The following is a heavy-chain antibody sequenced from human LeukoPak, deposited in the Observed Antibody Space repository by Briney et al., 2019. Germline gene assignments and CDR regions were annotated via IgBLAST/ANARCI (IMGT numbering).Heavy chain of an antibody. V-gene: IGHV1-2*02. CDR1: GYTFTGYY. Sequence: GASVKVSCKASGYTFTGYYMHWVRQAPGQGLERMGWINPNSGGTNYAQKFQGRVTMTRDTSISTAYMELSRLRSDDTAVYYCARGPLTYYYDSSGYAWGQGTLVTVSS. CDR2: INPNSGGT. CDR3: ARGPLTYYYDSSGYA. J-gene: IGHJ5*02. D-gene: IGHD3-22*01.